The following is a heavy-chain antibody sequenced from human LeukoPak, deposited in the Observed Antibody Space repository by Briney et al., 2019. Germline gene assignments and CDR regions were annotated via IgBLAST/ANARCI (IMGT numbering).Heavy chain of an antibody. V-gene: IGHV3-23*01. D-gene: IGHD3-10*01. CDR2: ISGSGDST. J-gene: IGHJ4*02. CDR3: TKWSGFGDD. CDR1: GFTFSSNS. Sequence: GSLRLSCAASGFTFSSNSMTWVRQTPGKGLEWVSGISGSGDSTFYADSVKGRFSISRDNSRNTLYLQLSCLRPEDTAVYYCTKWSGFGDDWGQGTLVTFSS.